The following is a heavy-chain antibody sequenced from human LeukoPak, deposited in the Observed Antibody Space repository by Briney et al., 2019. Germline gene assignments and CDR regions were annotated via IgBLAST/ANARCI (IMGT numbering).Heavy chain of an antibody. J-gene: IGHJ6*03. CDR2: IYYSGST. D-gene: IGHD6-13*01. Sequence: PSETLSLTCTVSGGSISSYYWSWIRQPPGKGLEWIGYIYYSGSTNYNPSLKSRVTILVDTSKNQFSLKLSSVTAADTAVYYCARVIWQQLVPSYYYYYYMDVWGKGTTVTVSS. CDR1: GGSISSYY. V-gene: IGHV4-59*01. CDR3: ARVIWQQLVPSYYYYYYMDV.